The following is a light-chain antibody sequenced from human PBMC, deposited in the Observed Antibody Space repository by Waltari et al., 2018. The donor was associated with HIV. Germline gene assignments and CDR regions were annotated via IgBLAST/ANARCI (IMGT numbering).Light chain of an antibody. J-gene: IGLJ1*01. CDR1: SPHIGRNY. V-gene: IGLV1-47*01. CDR2: TNN. Sequence: QSVLTQPPSASGPPGPRVTIPCSGSSPHIGRNYVSWYQQLPGAAPKLLIYTNNQRPSGVPDRFSGSKSGTSASLAITGLRSEDEADYYCATWDDSLSGYVFGTGTKVTVL. CDR3: ATWDDSLSGYV.